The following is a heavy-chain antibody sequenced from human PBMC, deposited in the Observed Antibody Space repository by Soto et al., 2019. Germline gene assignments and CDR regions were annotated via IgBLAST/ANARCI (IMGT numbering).Heavy chain of an antibody. CDR1: GGSISSYY. Sequence: SEILSLTCTVSGGSISSYYWSWIRQSPGKGLEWIGYIYYSGSTNYNLSLKSRVTISVDTSKNQFSLKLSSVTAADTAVYYCAREVDYYGSGSYSDDVFDIWGQGTMVPVSS. CDR2: IYYSGST. CDR3: AREVDYYGSGSYSDDVFDI. V-gene: IGHV4-59*08. D-gene: IGHD3-10*01. J-gene: IGHJ3*02.